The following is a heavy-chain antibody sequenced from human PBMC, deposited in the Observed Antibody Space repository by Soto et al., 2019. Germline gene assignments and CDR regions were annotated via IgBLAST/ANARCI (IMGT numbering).Heavy chain of an antibody. CDR2: IIPIFGTA. CDR3: AREWVVPDATYYYYYGMDV. Sequence: QVQLVQSGAEVKKPGSSVKVSCKASGGTFSSYAISWVRQAPGQGLEWMGVIIPIFGTANYAQKFQGRVTITADKSTSTAYMELSSLRSEDTAVYYCAREWVVPDATYYYYYGMDVWGQGSTFTVSS. J-gene: IGHJ6*02. D-gene: IGHD2-2*01. V-gene: IGHV1-69*06. CDR1: GGTFSSYA.